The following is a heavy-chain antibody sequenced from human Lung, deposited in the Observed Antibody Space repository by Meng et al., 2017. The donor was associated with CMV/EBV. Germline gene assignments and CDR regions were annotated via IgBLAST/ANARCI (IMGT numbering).Heavy chain of an antibody. Sequence: GGSXRLXCAASGFRFSTYSMSWVRRAPGKGLEWLASINRDGSEKDYVDSVKGRFTISRDNAKNSLYLVMNSLRAEDTAVYYCASLFCGPTTCYYFDWWGQGXLVTVSS. CDR1: GFRFSTYS. J-gene: IGHJ4*02. CDR2: INRDGSEK. CDR3: ASLFCGPTTCYYFDW. V-gene: IGHV3-7*01. D-gene: IGHD2-21*01.